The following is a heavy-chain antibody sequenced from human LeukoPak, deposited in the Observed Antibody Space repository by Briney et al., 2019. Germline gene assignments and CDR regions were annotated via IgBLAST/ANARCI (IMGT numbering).Heavy chain of an antibody. J-gene: IGHJ4*02. CDR2: ISSSSGYI. Sequence: GGSLRLSCAASGFTFSSYSMNWVRQAPGKGLGWFSSISSSSGYIYYADSVKGRFTISRDNAKNSLYMQMNSLRAEDTAVYYCARVGPMGRGVCQFDYWGQGTLVTVSS. D-gene: IGHD2-8*02. V-gene: IGHV3-21*01. CDR3: ARVGPMGRGVCQFDY. CDR1: GFTFSSYS.